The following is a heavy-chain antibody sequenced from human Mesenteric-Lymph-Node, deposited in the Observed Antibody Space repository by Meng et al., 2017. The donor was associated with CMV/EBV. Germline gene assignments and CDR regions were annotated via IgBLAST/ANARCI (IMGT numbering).Heavy chain of an antibody. CDR1: GFTFDDYA. D-gene: IGHD4-17*01. V-gene: IGHV3-9*01. CDR3: ARERSGFDI. CDR2: ISWNSARM. J-gene: IGHJ3*02. Sequence: SLKISCVASGFTFDDYAMNWVRQAPGKGLEWVSDISWNSARMDYADSVKGRFTISRDNAKSSLYLQMSSLRVEDTALYFCARERSGFDIWGQGTMVTVSS.